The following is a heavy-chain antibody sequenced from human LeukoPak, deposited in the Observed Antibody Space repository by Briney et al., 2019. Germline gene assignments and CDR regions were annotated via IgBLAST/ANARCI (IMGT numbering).Heavy chain of an antibody. D-gene: IGHD6-19*01. V-gene: IGHV4-38-2*02. CDR3: AAYVAVTGTTRLDY. CDR2: FHLSGNT. J-gene: IGHJ4*02. CDR1: GYSIRTAYY. Sequence: SETLSLTCSVSGYSIRTAYYWGWIRQTPEKGLQWIGSFHLSGNTFYNPSLESPVTISVDPSKNQFSLKLSSVTAADTAMYYCAAYVAVTGTTRLDYWGQGTLVTVSS.